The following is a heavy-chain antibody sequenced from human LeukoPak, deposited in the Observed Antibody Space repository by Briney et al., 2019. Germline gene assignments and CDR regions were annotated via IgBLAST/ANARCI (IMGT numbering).Heavy chain of an antibody. CDR3: AREDSDGYNLNY. J-gene: IGHJ4*02. CDR2: ITSSSNTI. CDR1: GFTFSSYS. V-gene: IGHV3-48*01. Sequence: GGSLRLSCAASGFTFSSYSMNWVRQAPGKGLEWISYITSSSNTIYYADSVKGRFTISRDNAKNSLYLQMNSLRAEDTAVYYCAREDSDGYNLNYWGQGTLVTVSS. D-gene: IGHD5-24*01.